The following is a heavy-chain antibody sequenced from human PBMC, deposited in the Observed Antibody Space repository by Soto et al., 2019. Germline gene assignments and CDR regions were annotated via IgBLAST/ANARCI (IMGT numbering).Heavy chain of an antibody. CDR1: AFTFSNYG. J-gene: IGHJ4*02. D-gene: IGHD2-2*01. V-gene: IGHV3-33*01. CDR2: IKSDGSKK. CDR3: ARDDCSSPSCLNY. Sequence: PGGSLRLSCAASAFTFSNYGMHWVRQAPGRGLEWVAAIKSDGSKKYYTDYVTGRFTISRDNSDNTLYLRMNSLRAEDTAVYYCARDDCSSPSCLNYWGQGTLVTVSS.